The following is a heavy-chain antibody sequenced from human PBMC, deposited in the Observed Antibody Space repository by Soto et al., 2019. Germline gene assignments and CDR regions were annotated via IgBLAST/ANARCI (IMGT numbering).Heavy chain of an antibody. CDR2: IKPDGSQK. CDR3: VRGIVGGIRAFNI. Sequence: EVQLVESGGDLVQPGGSLRLSCAASGFSLIDYWINWFRQAPGKGLEWVANIKPDGSQKQYVDSVRGRFTISRDNAKNSLYLQMDSLRVDDTAVYFCVRGIVGGIRAFNIWGRWTLVTVS. V-gene: IGHV3-7*05. CDR1: GFSLIDYW. J-gene: IGHJ3*02. D-gene: IGHD1-26*01.